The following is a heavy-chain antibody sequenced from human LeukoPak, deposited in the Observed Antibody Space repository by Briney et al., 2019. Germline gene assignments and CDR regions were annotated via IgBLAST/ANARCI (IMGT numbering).Heavy chain of an antibody. J-gene: IGHJ4*02. V-gene: IGHV4-4*02. CDR1: GGSISSSNW. CDR2: IYHSGST. Sequence: PSGTLSLTCAVSGGSISSSNWWSWVRQPPGKGLEWIGEIYHSGSTNYNPSLKSRVTISVDKSKNQFSLKLRSVTAADTAVYYCARRGSFDWLFLDRLDAFYGYWGQGTLVTVSS. CDR3: ARRGSFDWLFLDRLDAFYGY. D-gene: IGHD3-9*01.